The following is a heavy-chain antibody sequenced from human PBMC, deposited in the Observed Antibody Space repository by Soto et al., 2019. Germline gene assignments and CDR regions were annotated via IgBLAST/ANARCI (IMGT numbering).Heavy chain of an antibody. J-gene: IGHJ4*02. CDR3: ARDGDGYNYDY. Sequence: QVQLVESGGGVVQPGRSLRLSCAASGFTFSSYGMHWVRQAPGKGLEWVAVIWYDGSNKYYADSVKGRFTISRDNSKNTLYLQMNSLRAEDTAVYYCARDGDGYNYDYWGQGPLVTVSS. CDR2: IWYDGSNK. CDR1: GFTFSSYG. D-gene: IGHD5-12*01. V-gene: IGHV3-33*01.